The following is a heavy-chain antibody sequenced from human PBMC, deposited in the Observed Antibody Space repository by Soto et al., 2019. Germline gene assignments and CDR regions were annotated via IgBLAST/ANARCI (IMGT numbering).Heavy chain of an antibody. V-gene: IGHV1-69*08. J-gene: IGHJ6*02. CDR1: GGTFSRYS. CDR3: AREDRDRETGLVPAAIDGMDV. CDR2: IIPIFGIA. Sequence: QVQLVQSGAEVKKPGSSVKVSCKASGGTFSRYSITWVRQAPGHGLEWIGRIIPIFGIASYAQKFQGRVTITADESTRTAYMEVSSLRSDDTAVYYCAREDRDRETGLVPAAIDGMDVWGQGTTVTVSS. D-gene: IGHD2-2*01.